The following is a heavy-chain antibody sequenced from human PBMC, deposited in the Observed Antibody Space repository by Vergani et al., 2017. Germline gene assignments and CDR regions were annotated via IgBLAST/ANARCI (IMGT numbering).Heavy chain of an antibody. Sequence: QVQLQESGPGLVKPSQTLSLTCSVSGGAVNSGSNFWTWIRQPAGKGLEWIGRTSTDGSTNYNPSLKSRGPVSVDTSKTQISLRLTSVTATDTAVYYCARSQGDYWYFDLWGPGSLVTVSS. CDR3: ARSQGDYWYFDL. CDR1: GGAVNSGSNF. V-gene: IGHV4-61*02. J-gene: IGHJ2*01. CDR2: TSTDGST. D-gene: IGHD2-21*01.